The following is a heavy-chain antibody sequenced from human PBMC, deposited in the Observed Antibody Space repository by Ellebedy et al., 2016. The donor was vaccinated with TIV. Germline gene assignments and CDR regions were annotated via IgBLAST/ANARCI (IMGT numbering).Heavy chain of an antibody. Sequence: GESLKISCAAPGFPFSNSVLSWVRQAPGKGLEWVSTISAGGGATYYADSVKGRFNISRDNSENTLYLQMNSLRADDRSVYYCAKVGRRYYESSGDPWGQGSLVTVSS. CDR3: AKVGRRYYESSGDP. CDR2: ISAGGGAT. J-gene: IGHJ5*02. V-gene: IGHV3-23*01. CDR1: GFPFSNSV. D-gene: IGHD3-22*01.